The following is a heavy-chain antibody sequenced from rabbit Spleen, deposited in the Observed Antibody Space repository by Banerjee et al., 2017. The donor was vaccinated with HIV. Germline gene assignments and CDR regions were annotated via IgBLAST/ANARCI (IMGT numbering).Heavy chain of an antibody. CDR1: GFSFSSDYD. CDR3: ARDTSSSFSSYGMDL. D-gene: IGHD1-1*01. Sequence: QEQLEESGGGLVKPEGSLTLTCKASGFSFSSDYDMCWVRQAPGKGLEWIACIGAGSSGRTYYASWAKGRFTISRTWSTTVTLQMTSLTAADTATYFCARDTSSSFSSYGMDLWGPGTLVTVS. J-gene: IGHJ6*01. CDR2: IGAGSSGRT. V-gene: IGHV1S45*01.